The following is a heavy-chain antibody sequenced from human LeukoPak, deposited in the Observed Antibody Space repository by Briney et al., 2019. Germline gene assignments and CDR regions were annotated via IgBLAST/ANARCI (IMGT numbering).Heavy chain of an antibody. J-gene: IGHJ4*02. CDR3: TRDTIGSLDY. CDR2: IKQDGSTK. V-gene: IGHV3-7*01. CDR1: GFTFSSYW. D-gene: IGHD1-26*01. Sequence: GGSLRLSCAASGFTFSSYWMSWVRQAPGKGLEWVANIKQDGSTKHYADSLKGRFTISRDNPKNSLFLQMNNLRADDTAIYYCTRDTIGSLDYWGQGILVTVAS.